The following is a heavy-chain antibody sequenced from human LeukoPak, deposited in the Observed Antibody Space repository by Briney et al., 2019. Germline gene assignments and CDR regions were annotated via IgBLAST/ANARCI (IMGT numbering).Heavy chain of an antibody. CDR2: ISSSSSYI. CDR1: GFTFSSYS. Sequence: GGSLRLSCAASGFTFSSYSMNRVRQAPGHGLEWVSSISSSSSYIYYAVSVKGRFTISRDNAKNSLYLQMNSLRAEDTAVYYCARDGSSGGPWGQGTMVTVSS. J-gene: IGHJ3*01. V-gene: IGHV3-21*01. D-gene: IGHD6-19*01. CDR3: ARDGSSGGP.